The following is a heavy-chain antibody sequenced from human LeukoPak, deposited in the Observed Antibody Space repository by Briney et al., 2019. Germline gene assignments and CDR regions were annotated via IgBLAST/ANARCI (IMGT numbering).Heavy chain of an antibody. CDR1: GGSISSSNW. CDR3: ARAGLGTLALDY. V-gene: IGHV4-4*02. D-gene: IGHD6-13*01. CDR2: IYHSGST. Sequence: SETLSLTCAVSGGSISSSNWWSWVRQPPGKGLEWIGEIYHSGSTNYNPSFRSRVTISVDKSKNQFSLKLSSVTAADTAVYYCARAGLGTLALDYWGQGTLVTVSS. J-gene: IGHJ4*02.